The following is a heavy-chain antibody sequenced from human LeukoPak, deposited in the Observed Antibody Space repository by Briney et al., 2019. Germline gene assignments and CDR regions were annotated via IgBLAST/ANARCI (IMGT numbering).Heavy chain of an antibody. V-gene: IGHV3-23*01. D-gene: IGHD3-10*01. J-gene: IGHJ4*02. CDR1: GFTFSSYA. Sequence: GGSLRLSCAASGFTFSSYAMSWVRQAPGRGLEWVSAISGSVGSTYYTDSVKGRFTISRDNSKNTLYLQMNSLRAEDTAVYYCAKAGSGLLWFGELPFDYWGQGTLVTVSS. CDR2: ISGSVGST. CDR3: AKAGSGLLWFGELPFDY.